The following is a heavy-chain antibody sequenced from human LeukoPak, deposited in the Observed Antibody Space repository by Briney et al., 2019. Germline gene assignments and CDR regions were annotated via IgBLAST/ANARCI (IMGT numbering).Heavy chain of an antibody. CDR3: ATRGASGLAIFGVVHGYFDY. Sequence: SETLSLPCTVSGDSNSSSGYYWGSIRQPPGEGLEWIESIDYRGTTYYNSSLKSRVTIFVDTSKNQFSVKLSSVTAADTAVYYCATRGASGLAIFGVVHGYFDYWGQGNLVPVSS. CDR1: GDSNSSSGYY. J-gene: IGHJ4*02. CDR2: IDYRGTT. D-gene: IGHD3-3*01. V-gene: IGHV4-39*01.